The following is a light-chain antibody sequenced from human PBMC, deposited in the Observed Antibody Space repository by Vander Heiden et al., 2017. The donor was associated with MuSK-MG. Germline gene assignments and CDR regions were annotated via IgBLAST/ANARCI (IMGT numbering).Light chain of an antibody. V-gene: IGLV4-69*01. CDR3: QTWDTGTVV. CDR1: SGHSTYA. Sequence: QLVLTQSPSASASQGASVKLACSLSSGHSTYAIAWHQQQPEKGPRYLMKLNSDGSHSKGDGIPDRFSGSSSGAERYLTISSLQSEDEADYYCQTWDTGTVVFGGGTKLTVL. CDR2: LNSDGSH. J-gene: IGLJ2*01.